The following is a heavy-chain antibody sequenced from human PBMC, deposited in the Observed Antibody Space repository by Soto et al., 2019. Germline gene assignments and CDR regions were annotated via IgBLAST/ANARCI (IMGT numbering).Heavy chain of an antibody. CDR3: ARQEITMVRAFNWFDP. J-gene: IGHJ5*02. D-gene: IGHD3-10*01. V-gene: IGHV4-39*01. CDR2: IYYSGST. CDR1: GGSISSSSYY. Sequence: SETLSLTCTVSGGSISSSSYYWGWIRQPPGKGLEWIGSIYYSGSTYYNPSLKSRVTISVDTSKNQFSLKLTSVTAADTAVYYCARQEITMVRAFNWFDPWGQGTVVTVSS.